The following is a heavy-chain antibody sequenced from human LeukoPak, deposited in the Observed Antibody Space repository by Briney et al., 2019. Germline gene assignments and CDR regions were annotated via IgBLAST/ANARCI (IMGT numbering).Heavy chain of an antibody. CDR2: IYYTGST. CDR3: AGGSKAAPGTFDY. V-gene: IGHV4-59*01. Sequence: PSETLSLTCTVSGGSISSYYWSWIRQPPGKGPEWIGYIYYTGSTDYNPSLKSRVAISVDTSKNQFSLKLSSVTAADTAVYYCAGGSKAAPGTFDYWGQGTLVTVSS. D-gene: IGHD6-13*01. CDR1: GGSISSYY. J-gene: IGHJ4*02.